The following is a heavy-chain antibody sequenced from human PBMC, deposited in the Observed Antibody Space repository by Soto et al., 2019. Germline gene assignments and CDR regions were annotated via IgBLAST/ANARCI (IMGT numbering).Heavy chain of an antibody. D-gene: IGHD2-2*01. V-gene: IGHV1-69*06. Sequence: GASVKVSCKASGYTFTSYYMHWVRQAPGQGLEWMGGIIPIFGTANYAQKFQGRVTITADKSTSTAYMELSSLRSEDTAVYYCARDYATGYFDYWGQGTLVTVSS. CDR1: GYTFTSYY. J-gene: IGHJ4*02. CDR3: ARDYATGYFDY. CDR2: IIPIFGTA.